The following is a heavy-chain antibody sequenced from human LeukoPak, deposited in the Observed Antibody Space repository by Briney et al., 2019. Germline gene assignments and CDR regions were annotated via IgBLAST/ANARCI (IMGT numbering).Heavy chain of an antibody. CDR3: ARGLYGDYGDY. D-gene: IGHD4-17*01. CDR1: GGSISSGSHY. V-gene: IGHV4-61*02. CDR2: IYTSGST. J-gene: IGHJ4*02. Sequence: SQTLSLTCTVSGGSISSGSHYWSWIRQPAGKGLEWIGRIYTSGSTNYNPSLKSRVAISVDTSKNQFSLKLSSVTAADTAVYYCARGLYGDYGDYWGQGTLVTVSS.